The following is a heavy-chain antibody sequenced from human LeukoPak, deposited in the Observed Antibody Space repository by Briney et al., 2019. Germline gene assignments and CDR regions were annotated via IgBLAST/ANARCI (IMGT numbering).Heavy chain of an antibody. CDR1: GFTFSRYG. J-gene: IGHJ3*02. CDR3: ARDSSTTVTGAFDI. D-gene: IGHD4-17*01. V-gene: IGHV3-33*01. CDR2: IWYDGSNK. Sequence: GGSLRLPCGASGFTFSRYGMHWVRQAPGKGLEWVAIIWYDGSNKYYADSVKGRFTISRDKSKNTLYLQMNSLRAEDTAVYYCARDSSTTVTGAFDIWGQGTMVTVSS.